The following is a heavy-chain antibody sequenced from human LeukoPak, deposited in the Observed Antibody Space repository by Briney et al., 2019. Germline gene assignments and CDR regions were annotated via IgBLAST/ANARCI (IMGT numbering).Heavy chain of an antibody. D-gene: IGHD3-3*01. CDR1: GFTFSSYA. V-gene: IGHV3-23*01. CDR3: TKSFWSGYFDS. CDR2: ISGSGGST. J-gene: IGHJ5*01. Sequence: GGSLRLSCAASGFTFSSYAMSWVRQAPGKGLEWVSAISGSGGSTYYADSVKGRFTISRDNAKNSLYLQMNSLRAEDTAVYYCTKSFWSGYFDSWGQGTLVTVSS.